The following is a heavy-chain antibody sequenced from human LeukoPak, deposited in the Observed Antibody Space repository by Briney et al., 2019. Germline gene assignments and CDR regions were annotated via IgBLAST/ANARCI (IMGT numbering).Heavy chain of an antibody. Sequence: GGSLRLSCAASGFTFSSYEMNWVRQAPGKGLEWVSYISSSGSTIYYADSVKGRFTISRDNAKNSLYLQMNSLRAEDTAVYYCARFHYYGSGSYYYYYYYMDVWGKGTTVTISS. CDR2: ISSSGSTI. D-gene: IGHD3-10*01. J-gene: IGHJ6*03. CDR1: GFTFSSYE. V-gene: IGHV3-48*03. CDR3: ARFHYYGSGSYYYYYYYMDV.